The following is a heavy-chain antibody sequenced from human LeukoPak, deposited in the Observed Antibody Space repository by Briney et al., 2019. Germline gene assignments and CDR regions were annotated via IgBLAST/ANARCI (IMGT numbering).Heavy chain of an antibody. CDR3: ARGAVYGSGSYFRH. CDR2: IYYSGST. Sequence: PSETLSLTCTVSGGSISSYYWSWIRQPPGKGLEWIGYIYYSGSTYYNPSLKSRVTISVDTSKNQFSLKLSSVTAADTAVYYCARGAVYGSGSYFRHWGQGTLVTVSS. V-gene: IGHV4-59*08. J-gene: IGHJ4*02. D-gene: IGHD3-10*01. CDR1: GGSISSYY.